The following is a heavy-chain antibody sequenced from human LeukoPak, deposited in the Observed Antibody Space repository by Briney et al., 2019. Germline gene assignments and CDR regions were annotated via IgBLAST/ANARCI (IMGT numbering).Heavy chain of an antibody. D-gene: IGHD3-22*01. V-gene: IGHV3-74*01. Sequence: GGPLRLPCAASGFTFSSYWKHWVRQAPGKGRVWVSRTKSDGSTNHADSVKGRFTISRDNAKNTVSLQMNSLRAEDTGVYYCARAPSEIGGYYPEYFRHWGQGTLVTVSS. CDR1: GFTFSSYW. J-gene: IGHJ1*01. CDR3: ARAPSEIGGYYPEYFRH. CDR2: TKSDGST.